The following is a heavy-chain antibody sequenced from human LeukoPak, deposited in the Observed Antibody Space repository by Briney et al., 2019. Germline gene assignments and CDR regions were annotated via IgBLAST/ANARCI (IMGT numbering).Heavy chain of an antibody. CDR1: GFTFDDYG. J-gene: IGHJ4*02. Sequence: GGSLRLSCAASGFTFDDYGMTWVRQAPGKGLEWVYGINWNGGSTGYADSVKGRFTISRDNAKNSLYLQMNSLRAEDTALYYCARAGLYNWNYEGTTYFDFWGQGTLVTVSA. V-gene: IGHV3-20*04. CDR2: INWNGGST. D-gene: IGHD1-7*01. CDR3: ARAGLYNWNYEGTTYFDF.